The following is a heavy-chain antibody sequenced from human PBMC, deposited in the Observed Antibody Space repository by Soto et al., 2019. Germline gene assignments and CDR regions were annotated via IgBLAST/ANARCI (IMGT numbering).Heavy chain of an antibody. D-gene: IGHD3-10*01. CDR2: INSDGSST. J-gene: IGHJ6*02. V-gene: IGHV3-74*01. CDR1: GFTFSSYW. Sequence: GSLRLSCAASGFTFSSYWMHWVRQAPGKGLVWVSRINSDGSSTSYADSVKGRFTIPRDNAKNTLYLQMNSLRAEDTAVYYCARGVLWFGELYYYYYCMDVWGQGTTVTVSS. CDR3: ARGVLWFGELYYYYYCMDV.